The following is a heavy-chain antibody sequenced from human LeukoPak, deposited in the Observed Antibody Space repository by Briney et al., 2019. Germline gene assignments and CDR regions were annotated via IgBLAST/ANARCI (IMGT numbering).Heavy chain of an antibody. J-gene: IGHJ4*02. Sequence: SQTLSLTCIVSGGSITSGSYYWNWIRQPAGKGLEWIGRIYISDSTIYNPSLKSRVTISVDTSKNQFSLNLSSVTAADTAVYYCARGRLGDSFDYWGQGILVTVSS. V-gene: IGHV4-61*02. CDR1: GGSITSGSYY. D-gene: IGHD3-16*01. CDR2: IYISDST. CDR3: ARGRLGDSFDY.